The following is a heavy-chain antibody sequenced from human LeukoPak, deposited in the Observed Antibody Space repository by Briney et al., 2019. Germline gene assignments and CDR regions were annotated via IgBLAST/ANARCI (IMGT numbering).Heavy chain of an antibody. Sequence: GGSLRRSCAASGFTFSSYSMNWVRQAPGKGLEWVASISSSSSYIYYADSVKGRFTISRDNAKNSLYLQMHRLRAEDTAVYYCARDSRHGSRSSCADAFDIWGQGTMVTVSS. V-gene: IGHV3-21*01. J-gene: IGHJ3*02. CDR1: GFTFSSYS. D-gene: IGHD2-2*01. CDR2: ISSSSSYI. CDR3: ARDSRHGSRSSCADAFDI.